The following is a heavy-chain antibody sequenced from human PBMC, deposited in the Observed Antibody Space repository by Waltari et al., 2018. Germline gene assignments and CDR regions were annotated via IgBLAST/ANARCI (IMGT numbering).Heavy chain of an antibody. CDR3: AKGTGMVTSDYFDY. CDR1: GFTLSSSA. CDR2: SSGRCGST. V-gene: IGHV3-23*01. D-gene: IGHD5-18*01. Sequence: EVQLLESGGDLVQPGGSLRLSCAASGFTLSSSAMSWVRQAPGKGLGWVAVSSGRCGSTYYADSVKGRFTISRDNSKNTLFLQMSSLRGEDTAVYYCAKGTGMVTSDYFDYWGQGTLVTVSS. J-gene: IGHJ4*02.